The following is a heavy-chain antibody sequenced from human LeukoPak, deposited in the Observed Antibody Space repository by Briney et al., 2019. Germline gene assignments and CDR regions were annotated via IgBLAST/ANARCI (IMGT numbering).Heavy chain of an antibody. CDR2: ISYDGNTE. J-gene: IGHJ3*01. V-gene: IGHV3-30*15. CDR3: SRPKIVYSTNDAFDV. D-gene: IGHD2-2*01. Sequence: PGGSLRLSCAASGFTFSSYSMHWVRQAPGKGLEWMAAISYDGNTEYYANSVKGRFTISRDSSKKTLYLQMSSLRAEDTAVYYCSRPKIVYSTNDAFDVWGEGTIVTVSS. CDR1: GFTFSSYS.